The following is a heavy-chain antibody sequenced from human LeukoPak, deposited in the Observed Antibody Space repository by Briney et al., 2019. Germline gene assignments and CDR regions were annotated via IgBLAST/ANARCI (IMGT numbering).Heavy chain of an antibody. V-gene: IGHV4-39*07. CDR2: IYYSGST. J-gene: IGHJ4*02. CDR3: ARALGYSSSPSLEY. D-gene: IGHD6-6*01. Sequence: SETLSLTCTVSGGSISSSSYYWGWIRQPPGKGLEWIGSIYYSGSTYYNPSLKSRVTISADTSKNQFSLKLSSVTAADTAVYYCARALGYSSSPSLEYWGQGTLVTVSS. CDR1: GGSISSSSYY.